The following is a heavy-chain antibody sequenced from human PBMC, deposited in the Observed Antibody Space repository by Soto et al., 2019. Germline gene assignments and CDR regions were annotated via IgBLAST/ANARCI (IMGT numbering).Heavy chain of an antibody. CDR2: IHYTGST. D-gene: IGHD1-1*01. CDR3: ARDLTISSTDGPLDP. Sequence: PSETLSLTCTVSGGSMSGYCWTWIRQPPGKGLEWIGNIHYTGSTNYNPSLKSRVTILLGTSTSQFSLKVSSVTAADTAVYYCARDLTISSTDGPLDPWGHGTLVTVSS. J-gene: IGHJ5*02. CDR1: GGSMSGYC. V-gene: IGHV4-59*01.